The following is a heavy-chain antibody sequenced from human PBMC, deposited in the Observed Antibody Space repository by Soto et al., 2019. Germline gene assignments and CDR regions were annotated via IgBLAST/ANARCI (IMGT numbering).Heavy chain of an antibody. Sequence: SVKVSCKASGGTFSSYAISWVRQAPGQGLEWMGGIIPIFGTANYAQKFQGRVTITADESTSTAYMELSSLRSEDTAVYYCARAGRYCSSTSCYVLFDPWGQGTLVTVSS. D-gene: IGHD2-2*01. V-gene: IGHV1-69*13. CDR1: GGTFSSYA. J-gene: IGHJ5*02. CDR3: ARAGRYCSSTSCYVLFDP. CDR2: IIPIFGTA.